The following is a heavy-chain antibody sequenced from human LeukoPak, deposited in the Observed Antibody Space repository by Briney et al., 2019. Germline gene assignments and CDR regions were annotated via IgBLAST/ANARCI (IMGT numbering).Heavy chain of an antibody. CDR2: ICAYNGNT. Sequence: GASVKVSCKASGYTLTSYGIRCVRQAPRQGHEWMGWICAYNGNTNYAQKLQGSVTMTTDTATSTAYMELRSLRSDDTAVYYCAREVPQLLTGYWFDPWRQGTLVSASS. D-gene: IGHD2-2*01. CDR3: AREVPQLLTGYWFDP. CDR1: GYTLTSYG. J-gene: IGHJ5*02. V-gene: IGHV1-18*01.